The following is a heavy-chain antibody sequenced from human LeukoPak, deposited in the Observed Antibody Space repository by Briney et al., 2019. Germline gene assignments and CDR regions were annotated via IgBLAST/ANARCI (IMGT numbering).Heavy chain of an antibody. CDR3: ARGHGLRYFDWFFDY. J-gene: IGHJ4*02. D-gene: IGHD3-9*01. CDR1: GFTFSSYS. CDR2: ISSSSSTI. V-gene: IGHV3-48*04. Sequence: GGSLRLSCAASGFTFSSYSMNWVRQAPGKGLEWVSYISSSSSTIYYADSVKGRFTISRDNAKNSLYLQMNSLRAEDTAVYYCARGHGLRYFDWFFDYWGQGTLVTVSS.